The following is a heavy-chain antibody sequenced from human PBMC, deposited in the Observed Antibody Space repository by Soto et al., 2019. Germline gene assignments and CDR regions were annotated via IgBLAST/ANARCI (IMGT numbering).Heavy chain of an antibody. CDR2: IYHSVST. CDR3: ARGLPIFY. D-gene: IGHD3-9*01. V-gene: IGHV4-30-2*01. Sequence: QLQLQESGSKLVKPSQTLSLTCAVSGGSISSGGYSWSWIRQPPGKGLEWIGYIYHSVSTYYNPSLKSRVTISVDRSKNQFSLKLSSVTAADTAVYYCARGLPIFYWGQGTLVTVSS. J-gene: IGHJ4*02. CDR1: GGSISSGGYS.